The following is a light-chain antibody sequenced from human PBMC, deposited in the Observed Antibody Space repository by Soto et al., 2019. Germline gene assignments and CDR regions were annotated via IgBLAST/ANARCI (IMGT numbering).Light chain of an antibody. CDR1: QGISNY. CDR3: QKYNSALWT. CDR2: AAS. J-gene: IGKJ1*01. V-gene: IGKV1-27*01. Sequence: DIQMTQSPSSLSASVGDRVTITCRASQGISNYLAWYQQKPGIVPKLLIYAASTLESGVPSRFSGSGSGTDFTLTISSLQPEDVATYYCQKYNSALWTYGQGTKVEIK.